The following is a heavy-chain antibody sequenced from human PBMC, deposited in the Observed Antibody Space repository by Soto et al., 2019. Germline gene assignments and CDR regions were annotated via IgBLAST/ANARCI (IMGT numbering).Heavy chain of an antibody. D-gene: IGHD3-10*01. Sequence: EVQLLDSGGDLRQPGGSLRLSCAASGFMFKNYEMSWVRQAPGKGLEWVSAINSRGDRTYYAGPVKGRFTISRDNSKNTLYLHMTSLRVEDTAMYFCTRGSGSYYCDGDHWGQGTLVTVSS. V-gene: IGHV3-23*01. CDR3: TRGSGSYYCDGDH. CDR2: INSRGDRT. J-gene: IGHJ5*02. CDR1: GFMFKNYE.